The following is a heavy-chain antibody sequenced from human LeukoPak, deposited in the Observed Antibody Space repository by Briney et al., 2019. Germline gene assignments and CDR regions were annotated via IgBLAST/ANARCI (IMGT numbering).Heavy chain of an antibody. CDR2: TTGSTTAT. Sequence: GGSLRLSCAASGFTFTNYAMSWVRQTPGKGLEWVSTTTGSTTATYHADSVKGRFTISRDNSQNTLYLQMNSLRAEDTAIYYCARGVYSGSYYDYWGQGTLVTVSS. CDR1: GFTFTNYA. D-gene: IGHD1-26*01. J-gene: IGHJ4*02. CDR3: ARGVYSGSYYDY. V-gene: IGHV3-23*01.